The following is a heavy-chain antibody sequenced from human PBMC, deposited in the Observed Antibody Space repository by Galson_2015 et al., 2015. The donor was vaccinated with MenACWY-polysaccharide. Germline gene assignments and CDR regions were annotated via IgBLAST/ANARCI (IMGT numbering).Heavy chain of an antibody. D-gene: IGHD1-26*01. V-gene: IGHV4-38-2*01. CDR3: ARVEKYSGSFYILY. CDR2: IFHSGTT. J-gene: IGHJ4*02. Sequence: LFLTCAVSDYSIRSGYFWGWIRQPPGKGLEWIASIFHSGTTYYNPSLKSRVTISVDTSTNKISLKLSSVTAADTAVYYCARVEKYSGSFYILYWGQGTLVTVSS. CDR1: DYSIRSGYF.